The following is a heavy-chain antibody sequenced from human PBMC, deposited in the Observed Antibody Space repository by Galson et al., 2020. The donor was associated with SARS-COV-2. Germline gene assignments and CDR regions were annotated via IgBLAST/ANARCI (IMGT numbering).Heavy chain of an antibody. CDR1: GFTFSSYA. J-gene: IGHJ4*02. CDR3: ARDADDFWSGYTFDY. CDR2: ISYDGSNK. Sequence: GESLKISCAASGFTFSSYAMHWVRQAPGKGLEWVAVISYDGSNKYYADSVKGRFTISRDNSKNTLYLQMNSLRAEDTAVYYCARDADDFWSGYTFDYWGQGTLVTVSS. V-gene: IGHV3-30-3*01. D-gene: IGHD3-3*01.